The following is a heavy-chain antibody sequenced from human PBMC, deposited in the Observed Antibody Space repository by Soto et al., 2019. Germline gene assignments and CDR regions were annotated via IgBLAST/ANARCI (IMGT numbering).Heavy chain of an antibody. D-gene: IGHD2-2*02. Sequence: ASVKVSCKISGYTLTELSMHWVRQAPGKGLEWMGGFDPEDGETIYAQKFQGRVTMTEDTSTDTAYMELSSLRSEDTAVYYCATRGHCSSTSCYRYNWFDPWGQGTLVTVYS. CDR1: GYTLTELS. V-gene: IGHV1-24*01. J-gene: IGHJ5*02. CDR2: FDPEDGET. CDR3: ATRGHCSSTSCYRYNWFDP.